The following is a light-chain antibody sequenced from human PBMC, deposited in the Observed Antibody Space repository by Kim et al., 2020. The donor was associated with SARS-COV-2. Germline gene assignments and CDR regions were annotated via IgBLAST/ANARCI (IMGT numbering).Light chain of an antibody. V-gene: IGLV2-23*02. CDR3: CSYARSRV. J-gene: IGLJ3*02. Sequence: QSALTQPASVSGSPGQSITISCTGTSSDVGSYNLVSWYQQLPGKAPKLMIYEVSKRPSGVSNRFSGSKSGNTASLTISGLQAEDEADYYCCSYARSRVLGGGTQLIV. CDR2: EVS. CDR1: SSDVGSYNL.